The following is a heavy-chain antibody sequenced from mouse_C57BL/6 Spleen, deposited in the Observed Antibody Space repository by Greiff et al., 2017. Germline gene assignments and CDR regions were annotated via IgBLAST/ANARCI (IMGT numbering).Heavy chain of an antibody. CDR1: GYTFTSYW. J-gene: IGHJ1*03. Sequence: QVQLQQSGAELVRPGSSVKLSCKASGYTFTSYWMHWVKQRPIQGLEWIGNIDPSDSEPHYNQKFKDKATLTVDKSSSTAYMQRSSLTSEDSAVYYCARDTSGVADWCMDDWGTGTSVTVSS. CDR2: IDPSDSEP. CDR3: ARDTSGVADWCMDD. D-gene: IGHD1-1*01. V-gene: IGHV1-52*01.